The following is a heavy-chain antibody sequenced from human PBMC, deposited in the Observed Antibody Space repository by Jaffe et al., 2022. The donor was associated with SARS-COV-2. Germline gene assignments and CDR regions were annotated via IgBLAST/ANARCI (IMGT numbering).Heavy chain of an antibody. D-gene: IGHD6-13*01. Sequence: EVQLVQSGAEVKKPGESLKISCKVSGYTFTTYWIGWVRQMSGKGLEWVGIIYPGDSDTRYSPSFQGQVTISADKSITAAYLQWSSLKASDTAMYYCARLDRYSTNFDYFDYWGQGTLVTVSP. V-gene: IGHV5-51*01. J-gene: IGHJ4*02. CDR3: ARLDRYSTNFDYFDY. CDR2: IYPGDSDT. CDR1: GYTFTTYW.